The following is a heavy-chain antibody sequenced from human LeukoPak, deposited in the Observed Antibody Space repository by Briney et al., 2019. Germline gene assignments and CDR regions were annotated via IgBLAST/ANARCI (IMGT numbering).Heavy chain of an antibody. CDR2: IKPSGGST. Sequence: GASVKVSCKASGYSFTSYYMHWVRQAPGQGLEWMGIIKPSGGSTSYDQKFQGRVTMTRDMSTSTVYMELSSLRSEETAVYYCARPQHDSLTGYYLHAFDIWGQGTMVTVSS. D-gene: IGHD3-9*01. V-gene: IGHV1-46*01. CDR3: ARPQHDSLTGYYLHAFDI. CDR1: GYSFTSYY. J-gene: IGHJ3*02.